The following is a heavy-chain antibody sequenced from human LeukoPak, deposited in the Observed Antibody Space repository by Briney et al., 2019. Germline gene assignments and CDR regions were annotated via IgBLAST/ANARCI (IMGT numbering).Heavy chain of an antibody. CDR1: GGSISSYY. V-gene: IGHV4-4*09. J-gene: IGHJ3*02. CDR2: IYTSGST. CDR3: ARGDGLNDAFDI. D-gene: IGHD3/OR15-3a*01. Sequence: PSGTLSLTCTVSGGSISSYYWSWIRQPPGKGLEWIGYIYTSGSTNYNPSLKSRVTISVDTSKNQFSLKLSSVTAADTAVYYCARGDGLNDAFDIWGQGTMVTVSS.